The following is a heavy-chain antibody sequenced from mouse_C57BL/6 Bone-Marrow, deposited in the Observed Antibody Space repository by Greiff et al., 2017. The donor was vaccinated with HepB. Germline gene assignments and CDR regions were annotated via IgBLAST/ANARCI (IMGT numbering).Heavy chain of an antibody. CDR3: ARKIPYYYGSSYENY. CDR2: IYPRSGNT. D-gene: IGHD1-1*01. V-gene: IGHV1-81*01. J-gene: IGHJ2*01. CDR1: GYTFTSYG. Sequence: VQLQQSGAELARPGASVKLSCKASGYTFTSYGISWVKQRTGQGLEWIGEIYPRSGNTYYNEKFKGKATLTADKSSSTAYMELRSLTSEDSAVYFCARKIPYYYGSSYENYWGQGTTLTVSS.